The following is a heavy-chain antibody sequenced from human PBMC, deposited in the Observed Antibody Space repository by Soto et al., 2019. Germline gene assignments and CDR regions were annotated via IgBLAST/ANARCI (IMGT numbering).Heavy chain of an antibody. V-gene: IGHV3-23*01. Sequence: GGSLGLSCEASGFTFNTYAMSWVRQSPGKGLEWVSGISGGGDRTLYGDSVKGRFTISRDNLKKTVYLQMDSLRAEDTAVYHCAFGNLSYYFDYWGQGTPVTVSS. CDR2: ISGGGDRT. CDR1: GFTFNTYA. CDR3: AFGNLSYYFDY. J-gene: IGHJ4*02. D-gene: IGHD3-16*01.